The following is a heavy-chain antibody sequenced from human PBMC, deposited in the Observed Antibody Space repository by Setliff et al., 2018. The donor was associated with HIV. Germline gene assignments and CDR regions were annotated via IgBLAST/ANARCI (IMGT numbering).Heavy chain of an antibody. CDR1: GYPLSSGYY. CDR3: ATCRHRPSNWFDP. Sequence: SETLSLTCTVSGYPLSSGYYWGWIRQPPGKGLEWIGSVYNSGITFKNPSLKSRVSISVDRSGNQFSLRLTSVTAADTAVYYCATCRHRPSNWFDPWGQGTVVTVSS. J-gene: IGHJ5*02. CDR2: VYNSGIT. V-gene: IGHV4-38-2*02.